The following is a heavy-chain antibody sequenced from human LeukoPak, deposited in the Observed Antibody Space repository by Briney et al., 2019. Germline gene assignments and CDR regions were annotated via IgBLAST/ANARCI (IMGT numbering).Heavy chain of an antibody. D-gene: IGHD2-21*02. Sequence: ASVKVSCKASGYTFTGYYMHWVRQAPGQGLEWMGWINPNSGGTNYAQKFQGRVTMTRDTSISTAYMELSRLRSDDTAVYYCARDKFNCGGDCYSKEPDNWFDPWGQGTLVIVSS. J-gene: IGHJ5*01. V-gene: IGHV1-2*02. CDR3: ARDKFNCGGDCYSKEPDNWFDP. CDR2: INPNSGGT. CDR1: GYTFTGYY.